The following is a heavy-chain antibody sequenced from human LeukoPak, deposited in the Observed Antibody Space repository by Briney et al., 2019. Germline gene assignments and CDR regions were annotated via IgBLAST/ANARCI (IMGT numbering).Heavy chain of an antibody. V-gene: IGHV3-23*01. CDR2: VDGSSYNT. CDR3: AKDSAAAGGHDFDF. CDR1: GFTLSSYA. J-gene: IGHJ4*02. D-gene: IGHD6-13*01. Sequence: GGSLRLSCAAPGFTLSSYAMSWVRQAPGKGLESVSAVDGSSYNTYYADSVRGRFTISRDNSVNTLYLQMDSLRDDDTAVYYCAKDSAAAGGHDFDFWGQGTLVTVSS.